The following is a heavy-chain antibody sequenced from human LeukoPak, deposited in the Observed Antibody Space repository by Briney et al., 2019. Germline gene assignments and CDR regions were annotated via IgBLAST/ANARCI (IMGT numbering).Heavy chain of an antibody. CDR1: GFTFSSYW. CDR2: IKQDGSEK. J-gene: IGHJ4*02. D-gene: IGHD6-13*01. Sequence: GGSLRLSCAASGFTFSSYWMSWVRQAPGKGLEWVANIKQDGSEKYYVDSVKGRFTISRDNAKNSLYLQMNSLRAEDTAVYYCARHQGIAAAKYYFDYWGQGTLVTVSS. V-gene: IGHV3-7*01. CDR3: ARHQGIAAAKYYFDY.